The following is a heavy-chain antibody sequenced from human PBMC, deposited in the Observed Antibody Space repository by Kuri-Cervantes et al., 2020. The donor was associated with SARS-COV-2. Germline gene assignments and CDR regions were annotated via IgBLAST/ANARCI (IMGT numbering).Heavy chain of an antibody. CDR2: ISGNGDTT. CDR3: ARDLTPERYCSSTSCYTDYDFWSNYLVDY. Sequence: GGSLRLSCAASGFTFSNYAINWVRQGPGKGLEWVSEISGNGDTTFYADSVKGRFTVSRDNPKNTLYLQMSNLRAEDTAVYYCARDLTPERYCSSTSCYTDYDFWSNYLVDYWGQGTLVTVSS. J-gene: IGHJ4*02. V-gene: IGHV3-23*01. D-gene: IGHD2-2*02. CDR1: GFTFSNYA.